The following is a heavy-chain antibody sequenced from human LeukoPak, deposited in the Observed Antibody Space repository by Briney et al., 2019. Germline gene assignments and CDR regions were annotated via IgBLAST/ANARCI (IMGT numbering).Heavy chain of an antibody. CDR1: GGSISSYY. CDR3: ARGPPPDLDY. J-gene: IGHJ4*02. Sequence: PSETLSLTCTVSGGSISSYYWSWIRQPPGKGLEWIGYIYYSGSTNYNPFLKSRVTLSVDTSKNEFSLKLSSVTAADTAVYYCARGPPPDLDYWGRGTLVTVSS. V-gene: IGHV4-59*12. CDR2: IYYSGST.